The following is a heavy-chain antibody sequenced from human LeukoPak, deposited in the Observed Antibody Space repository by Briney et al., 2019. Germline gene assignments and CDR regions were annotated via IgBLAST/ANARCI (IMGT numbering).Heavy chain of an antibody. CDR3: AKKSGDHFHFDF. Sequence: GGSLRLSCAASGFTFNNYGMGWVRQTPGKRLEWVATIGTSGANTYHADSVKGRFTISRDNSKSTLYLQMNSLGAEDTAVYHCAKKSGDHFHFDFWGQGTLVTVSS. V-gene: IGHV3-23*01. CDR1: GFTFNNYG. J-gene: IGHJ4*02. CDR2: IGTSGANT. D-gene: IGHD2-21*01.